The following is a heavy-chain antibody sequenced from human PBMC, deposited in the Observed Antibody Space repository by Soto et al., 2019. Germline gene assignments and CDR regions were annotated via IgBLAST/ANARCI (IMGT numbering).Heavy chain of an antibody. D-gene: IGHD3-22*01. J-gene: IGHJ5*02. CDR2: IYYSGST. CDR3: ARDHGGNYYDSSGYYYPFDP. CDR1: GGSISSYY. Sequence: PSETLSLTCTVSGGSISSYYWSWIRQPPGKGLEWIGYIYYSGSTNYNPSLKSRVTISVDTSKNQFSLKLSSVTAADTAVYYCARDHGGNYYDSSGYYYPFDPWGQGTLVTV. V-gene: IGHV4-59*01.